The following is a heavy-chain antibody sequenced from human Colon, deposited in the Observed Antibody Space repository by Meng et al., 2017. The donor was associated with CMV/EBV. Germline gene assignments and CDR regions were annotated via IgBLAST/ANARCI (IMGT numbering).Heavy chain of an antibody. D-gene: IGHD3-10*01. CDR1: GYTFTHYY. V-gene: IGHV1-2*02. Sequence: SVTVSCQASGYTFTHYYMHWVRQAPGQGLEWMGWINPYNGGTNYAQKYQDRVTMTRDTSASTVYMDLSRLRSDDAVDYFVAKRAWFGELLYLDNWGQGTLVTVSS. CDR3: AKRAWFGELLYLDN. J-gene: IGHJ4*02. CDR2: INPYNGGT.